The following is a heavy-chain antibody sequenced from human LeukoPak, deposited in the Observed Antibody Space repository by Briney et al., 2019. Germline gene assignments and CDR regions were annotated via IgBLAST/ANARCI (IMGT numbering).Heavy chain of an antibody. J-gene: IGHJ4*02. CDR1: GGSISSSSSY. D-gene: IGHD5-12*01. V-gene: IGHV4-39*01. CDR2: IYYSGST. CDR3: ARRGYSGYQYYFDY. Sequence: SETLSLTCTVSGGSISSSSSYWGWIRQPPGKGLEWIGSIYYSGSTYYNPSLKSRVTISVDTSKNQFSLKLSSVTAADTAVYYCARRGYSGYQYYFDYWGQGTLVTVSS.